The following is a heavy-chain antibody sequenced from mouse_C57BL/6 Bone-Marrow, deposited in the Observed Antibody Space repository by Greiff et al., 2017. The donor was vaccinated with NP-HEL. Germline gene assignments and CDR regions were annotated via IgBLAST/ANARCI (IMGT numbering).Heavy chain of an antibody. V-gene: IGHV1-50*01. Sequence: VQLQQPGAELVKPGASVKLSCKASGYTFTSYWMQWVKQRPGQGLEWIGEIDPYDSYTNYNQKFKGKATLTVDTSSSTAYMQLSSLTSEDSAVYYCARSIDGYYVYFDYWGQGTTLTVSS. CDR3: ARSIDGYYVYFDY. D-gene: IGHD2-3*01. CDR1: GYTFTSYW. J-gene: IGHJ2*01. CDR2: IDPYDSYT.